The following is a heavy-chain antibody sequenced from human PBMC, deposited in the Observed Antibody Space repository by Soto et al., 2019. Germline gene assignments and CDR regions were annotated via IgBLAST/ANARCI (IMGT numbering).Heavy chain of an antibody. V-gene: IGHV5-51*01. Sequence: GESLKISCKASGYTFSNYCIGWVRQMPGKGLEWMGIIYPGDSNTRYSPSFEGQVTISADKSISTAYLQWSSLKASDTAMFYCARKYCGGGSCYFEYWGQGTLVTVSS. J-gene: IGHJ4*02. CDR3: ARKYCGGGSCYFEY. CDR2: IYPGDSNT. CDR1: GYTFSNYC. D-gene: IGHD2-15*01.